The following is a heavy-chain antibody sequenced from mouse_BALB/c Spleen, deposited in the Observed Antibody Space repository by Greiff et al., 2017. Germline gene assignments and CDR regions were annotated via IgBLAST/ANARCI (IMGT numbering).Heavy chain of an antibody. D-gene: IGHD2-4*01. V-gene: IGHV1-7*01. CDR2: INPSTGYT. CDR3: ARTITTGYWYFDV. J-gene: IGHJ1*01. CDR1: GYTFTSYW. Sequence: VKLMESGAELAKPGASVKMSCKASGYTFTSYWMHLVKQRPGQGLEWIGYINPSTGYTEYNQKFKDKATLTADKSSSTAYIQLSSLTSEDSAVYYCARTITTGYWYFDVWGAGTTVTVSS.